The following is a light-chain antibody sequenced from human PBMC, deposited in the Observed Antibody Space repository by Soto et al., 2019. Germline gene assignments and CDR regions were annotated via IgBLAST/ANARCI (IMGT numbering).Light chain of an antibody. CDR3: QQYYSTPDT. J-gene: IGKJ2*01. V-gene: IGKV4-1*01. CDR1: QSVLYSSNNNKT. CDR2: WAS. Sequence: DIVMTQSPDSLAVSLGERDTINCKSSQSVLYSSNNNKTSSLYQQKPGQPPKLLIYWASTRESGVPDRFSGSGSGTDYTLTISSLQSEDEAVYYCQQYYSTPDTFDQKTKLQIK.